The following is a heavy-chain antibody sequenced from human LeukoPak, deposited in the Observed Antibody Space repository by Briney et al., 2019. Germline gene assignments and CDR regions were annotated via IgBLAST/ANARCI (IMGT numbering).Heavy chain of an antibody. Sequence: ASVKVSCKTSGYTFTDYAIHWVRQAPGQGLEWVGRIDPHTGGTYSAQKFQGRVTLTRDASIDTAYMELSRLRSDDTAFYYCTRDLTITGPIGYWGQETRVTVSS. V-gene: IGHV1-2*06. J-gene: IGHJ4*02. D-gene: IGHD3-9*01. CDR3: TRDLTITGPIGY. CDR2: IDPHTGGT. CDR1: GYTFTDYA.